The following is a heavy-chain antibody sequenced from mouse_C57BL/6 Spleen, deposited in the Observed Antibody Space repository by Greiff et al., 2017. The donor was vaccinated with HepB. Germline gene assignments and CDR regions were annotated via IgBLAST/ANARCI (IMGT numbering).Heavy chain of an antibody. CDR1: GYTFTSYW. V-gene: IGHV1-64*01. CDR2: IHPNSGST. CDR3: ARCTTVVATDFDY. J-gene: IGHJ2*01. Sequence: VQLQRPGAELVKPGASVKLSCKASGYTFTSYWMHWVKQRPGQGLEWIGMIHPNSGSTNYNEKFKNKATLTVDKSSSTAYMQLSSLTSEDSAIYDCARCTTVVATDFDYWGQGTTLTVSS. D-gene: IGHD1-1*01.